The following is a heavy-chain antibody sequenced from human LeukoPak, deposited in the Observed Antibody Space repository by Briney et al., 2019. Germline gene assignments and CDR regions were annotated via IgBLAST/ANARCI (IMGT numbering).Heavy chain of an antibody. CDR1: GGTFSSYA. V-gene: IGHV1-69*06. J-gene: IGHJ6*03. CDR2: IIPIFGTA. CDR3: ARDGGLYCSGGNCYGGLDYYYYMDV. D-gene: IGHD2-15*01. Sequence: SVKVSCKASGGTFSSYAISWVRQAPGQGLEWMGGIIPIFGTANYAQKFQGRVTITADKSTSTAYMELSSLRSEDTAVYYCARDGGLYCSGGNCYGGLDYYYYMDVWGKGTTVTISS.